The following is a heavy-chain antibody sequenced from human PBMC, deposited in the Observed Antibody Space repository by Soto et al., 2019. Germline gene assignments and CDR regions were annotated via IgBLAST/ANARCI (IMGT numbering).Heavy chain of an antibody. V-gene: IGHV4-59*08. J-gene: IGHJ4*02. CDR2: IYYSGST. CDR3: ARLGYYDETYFDY. CDR1: GGSINNYY. Sequence: SETLSLTCTVSGGSINNYYWSWIRQPPGKGLECIGYIYYSGSTNYSPSLKSRLTISVDTSKNQFSLKLSSVTAADTAVYYCARLGYYDETYFDYWGQGTPVT. D-gene: IGHD3-22*01.